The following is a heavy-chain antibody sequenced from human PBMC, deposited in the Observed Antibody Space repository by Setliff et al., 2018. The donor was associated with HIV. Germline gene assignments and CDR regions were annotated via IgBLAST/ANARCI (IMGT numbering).Heavy chain of an antibody. J-gene: IGHJ6*03. Sequence: SETLSLTCTVSGGSVSNYYWTWIRQSAGKGLEWIGHINTSGSTKYNPSLKSRLTMSVDSSGNQFSLTLTSVTAADTAVYYCARGGSSGWERGLGYYYYYYMDVWGKGTTVTVSS. CDR3: ARGGSSGWERGLGYYYYYYMDV. V-gene: IGHV4-4*07. CDR1: GGSVSNYY. CDR2: INTSGST. D-gene: IGHD6-19*01.